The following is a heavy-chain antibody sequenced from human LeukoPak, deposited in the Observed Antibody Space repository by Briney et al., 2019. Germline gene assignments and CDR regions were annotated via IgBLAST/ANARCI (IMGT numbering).Heavy chain of an antibody. CDR2: INHSGST. Sequence: SETLSLTCAVYGGSFSGYYWSWIRQPPGKGLEWIGEINHSGSTNYNPSLKSRVTISVDTSKNQFSLKLSSVTAADTAVYYCAPQIYCSSTSCPNWFDPWGQGTLVTVSS. J-gene: IGHJ5*02. CDR3: APQIYCSSTSCPNWFDP. D-gene: IGHD2-2*01. V-gene: IGHV4-34*01. CDR1: GGSFSGYY.